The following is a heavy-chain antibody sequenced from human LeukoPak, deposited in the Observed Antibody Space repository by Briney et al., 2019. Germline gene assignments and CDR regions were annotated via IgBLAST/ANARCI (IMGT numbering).Heavy chain of an antibody. V-gene: IGHV4-61*02. CDR2: IYTSGST. D-gene: IGHD1-20*01. J-gene: IGHJ4*02. CDR1: GGSISSGSYY. Sequence: SETLSLTCTVSGGSISSGSYYWSWIRQPAGKGLEWIGRIYTSGSTNYNPSLKSRVTMSVDTSKNQFSLKLSSVTAADTAVYYCARDWGNWNDPFDYWGQGTLVTVSS. CDR3: ARDWGNWNDPFDY.